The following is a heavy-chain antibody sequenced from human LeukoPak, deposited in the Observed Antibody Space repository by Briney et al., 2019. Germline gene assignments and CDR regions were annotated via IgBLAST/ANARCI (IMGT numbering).Heavy chain of an antibody. D-gene: IGHD6-13*01. CDR1: GGSVSSGSYY. J-gene: IGHJ4*02. CDR3: ARGKGIAAV. CDR2: ICYSGST. V-gene: IGHV4-61*01. Sequence: SETLSLTCTVSGGSVSSGSYYWSWIRQPPGKGLEWIGYICYSGSTNHNPSLKSRVTISVDTSKIQFSLKLSPVTAADTAVYYCARGKGIAAVWGQGTLVTVSS.